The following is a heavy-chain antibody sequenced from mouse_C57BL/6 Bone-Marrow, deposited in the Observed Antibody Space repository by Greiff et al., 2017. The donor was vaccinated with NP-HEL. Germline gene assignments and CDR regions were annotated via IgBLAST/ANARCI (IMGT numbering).Heavy chain of an antibody. V-gene: IGHV5-15*01. Sequence: VQLKESGGGLVQPGGSLKLSCAASGFTFSDYGMAWVRQAPRKGPEWVAFISNLPYSIYYADTVTGRFTISRENAKNTLYLEMSSLRSEDTAMYYCARRDYDGTWFAYWGQGTLVTVSA. CDR3: ARRDYDGTWFAY. D-gene: IGHD1-1*01. CDR2: ISNLPYSI. CDR1: GFTFSDYG. J-gene: IGHJ3*01.